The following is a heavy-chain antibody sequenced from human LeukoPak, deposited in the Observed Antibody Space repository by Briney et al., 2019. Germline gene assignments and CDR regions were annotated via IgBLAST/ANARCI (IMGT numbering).Heavy chain of an antibody. D-gene: IGHD5-18*01. Sequence: ASVKVSCKASGYTFTSYHITWVRQAPGQGLEWMGWISGYNGNTNYAQKFQGRVSMTTDTSTSTAYMELRSLRSEDTAVYYCAKKSEDTAMVTRGYYYYYMDVWGKGTTVTVSS. J-gene: IGHJ6*03. CDR1: GYTFTSYH. CDR3: AKKSEDTAMVTRGYYYYYMDV. V-gene: IGHV1-18*01. CDR2: ISGYNGNT.